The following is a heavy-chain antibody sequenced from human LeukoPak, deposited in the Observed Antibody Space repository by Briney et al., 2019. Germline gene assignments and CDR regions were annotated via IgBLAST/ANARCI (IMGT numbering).Heavy chain of an antibody. Sequence: GGSLRLSCAASGFTFSSYWMHWVRQAPGKGLVWVSRINSDGSSTNYADSVKGRFTISRDNAKNTLYLQMNSLRAEDTAVYYCASVVSSSGYLKGDNYWDQGTLVTVS. CDR3: ASVVSSSGYLKGDNY. D-gene: IGHD3-22*01. CDR2: INSDGSST. V-gene: IGHV3-74*01. J-gene: IGHJ4*02. CDR1: GFTFSSYW.